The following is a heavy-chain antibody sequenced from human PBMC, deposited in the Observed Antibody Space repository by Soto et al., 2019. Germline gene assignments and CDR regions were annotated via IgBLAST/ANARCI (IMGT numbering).Heavy chain of an antibody. J-gene: IGHJ4*02. Sequence: EVQLMESGGGLVQPGGTLRLSCATSGFRFSDYEMNWVRQAQVKGLECVAYILSIGTTIYYTASVKGRFTISRDNTKNLLYLQMNSLSVEDTGVYYCARCMDIVATIGFDCWGQGTMVTVSS. D-gene: IGHD5-12*01. V-gene: IGHV3-48*03. CDR2: ILSIGTTI. CDR3: ARCMDIVATIGFDC. CDR1: GFRFSDYE.